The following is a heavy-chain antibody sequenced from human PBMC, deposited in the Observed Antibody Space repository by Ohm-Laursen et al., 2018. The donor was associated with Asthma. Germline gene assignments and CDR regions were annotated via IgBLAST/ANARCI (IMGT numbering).Heavy chain of an antibody. Sequence: SQTLSLTCAVSGGSISSGGYSWSWIRQPPGKGLEWIGYIYHSGSTYYNPSLKSRVTISVDTSKNQFSLKLSSVTAADTAVYYCARASYSRRTSWFDPWGQGTLVTVSS. V-gene: IGHV4-30-2*01. D-gene: IGHD6-13*01. CDR2: IYHSGST. J-gene: IGHJ5*02. CDR1: GGSISSGGYS. CDR3: ARASYSRRTSWFDP.